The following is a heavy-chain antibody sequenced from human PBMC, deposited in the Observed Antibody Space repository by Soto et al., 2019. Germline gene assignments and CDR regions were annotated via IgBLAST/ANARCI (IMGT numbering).Heavy chain of an antibody. J-gene: IGHJ4*02. CDR1: GGTFSSYA. CDR3: ERGGGSYWYFDY. Sequence: SVKVSCQASGGTFSSYAISWVRQAPGQGLEWMGGIIPIFGTANYAQKFQGRVTITADKSTSTAYMELSSLRSEDTAVYYCERGGGSYWYFDYWGQGTLVTVSS. CDR2: IIPIFGTA. V-gene: IGHV1-69*06. D-gene: IGHD1-26*01.